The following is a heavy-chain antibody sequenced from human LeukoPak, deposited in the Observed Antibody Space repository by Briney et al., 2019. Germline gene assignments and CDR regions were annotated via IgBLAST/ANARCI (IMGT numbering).Heavy chain of an antibody. CDR2: ISASGGST. CDR1: GFIFSSYA. Sequence: PGGSLRLSCEASGFIFSSYAMSWVRQAPGKGLEWVSVISASGGSTHYADSVKGRFTISRDNSKNTLYLQMNSLRAEDTAVYYCAKKGLWFGELLYSYYFDYWGQGTLVTVSS. D-gene: IGHD3-10*01. V-gene: IGHV3-23*01. CDR3: AKKGLWFGELLYSYYFDY. J-gene: IGHJ4*02.